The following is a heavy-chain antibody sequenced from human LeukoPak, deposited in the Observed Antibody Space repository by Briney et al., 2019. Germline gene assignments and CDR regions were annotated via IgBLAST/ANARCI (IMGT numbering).Heavy chain of an antibody. CDR2: INSGRRDI. J-gene: IGHJ3*02. CDR3: ARDGGPVRLHYALDT. Sequence: GGSLRLSCAASGFIYWSFKTICVPAAPGEGRGGGSYINSGRRDIQYADSVKGRFTISRDNAKNSLYLQMNALRAEDTAVYNCARDGGPVRLHYALDTWGQGTMVTVSS. V-gene: IGHV3-48*03. D-gene: IGHD2-15*01. CDR1: GFIYWSFK.